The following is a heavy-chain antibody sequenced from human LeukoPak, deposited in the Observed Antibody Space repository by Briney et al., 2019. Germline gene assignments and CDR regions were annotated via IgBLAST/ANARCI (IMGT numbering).Heavy chain of an antibody. CDR1: GGSFSGYY. CDR2: INHSGST. CDR3: TGAAVTTHPRVFDY. Sequence: PSETLSLTCAVYGGSFSGYYWSWIRQPPGKGLEWIGEINHSGSTYYNPSLKSRVTISVDRSKNQFSLKLSSVTAADTAVYYCTGAAVTTHPRVFDYWGQGTLVTVSS. J-gene: IGHJ4*02. D-gene: IGHD4-17*01. V-gene: IGHV4-34*03.